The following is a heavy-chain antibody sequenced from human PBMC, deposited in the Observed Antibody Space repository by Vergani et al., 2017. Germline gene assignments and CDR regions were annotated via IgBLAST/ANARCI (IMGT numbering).Heavy chain of an antibody. CDR3: TRQVVYDSSGYRDY. CDR1: GFTLSGSA. D-gene: IGHD3-22*01. V-gene: IGHV3-73*01. Sequence: EVQLVESGGGLVQPGGSLKLFCAASGFTLSGSAMHLVRPASGKGLELVGRIRSKANSYATEYAASVKGRFTISRDDSKNTAYLQMNSLKTEDTAVYYCTRQVVYDSSGYRDYWGQGTLVTVSS. CDR2: IRSKANSYAT. J-gene: IGHJ4*02.